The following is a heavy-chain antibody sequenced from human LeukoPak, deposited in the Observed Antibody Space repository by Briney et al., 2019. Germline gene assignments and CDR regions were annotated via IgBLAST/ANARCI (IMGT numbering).Heavy chain of an antibody. CDR1: GFTFSSYS. Sequence: PGGSLRLSCAASGFTFSSYSMNWVRQAPGKGLEWVSSISSSSSYIYYADSVKGRFTISRDNAKNSLYLQMNSLRAEDTAVYYCARGWNKGGREYDYWGQGTLVTVSS. V-gene: IGHV3-21*01. CDR2: ISSSSSYI. D-gene: IGHD2/OR15-2a*01. J-gene: IGHJ4*02. CDR3: ARGWNKGGREYDY.